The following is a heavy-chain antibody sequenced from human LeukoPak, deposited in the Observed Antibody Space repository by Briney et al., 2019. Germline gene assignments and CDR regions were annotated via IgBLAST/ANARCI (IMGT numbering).Heavy chain of an antibody. CDR3: TASIAARSPPFDY. CDR2: ISGSGGST. J-gene: IGHJ4*02. D-gene: IGHD6-6*01. V-gene: IGHV3-23*01. Sequence: PGGSLRLSCAASGFTFSSYAMSWVRQAPGKGLEWVSAISGSGGSTYYADSVKGRFTISRDNSKNTLYLQMNSLRAEDTAVYYCTASIAARSPPFDYWGQGTLVTVSS. CDR1: GFTFSSYA.